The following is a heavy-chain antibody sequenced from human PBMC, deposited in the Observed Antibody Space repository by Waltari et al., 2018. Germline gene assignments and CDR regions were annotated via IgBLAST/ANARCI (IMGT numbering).Heavy chain of an antibody. D-gene: IGHD3-10*01. CDR3: TTEDRWFGESAIDY. V-gene: IGHV3-15*01. CDR1: GFTFSNAW. J-gene: IGHJ4*02. CDR2: IKSKTEGGTT. Sequence: EVQLVESGGGLVKPGGSLRLSCAASGFTFSNAWMSWVRQAPGKGLEWVGCIKSKTEGGTTDYAAPVKGRFTISRDDSKNTLYLQMNSLKTEDTAVYYCTTEDRWFGESAIDYWGQGTLVTVSS.